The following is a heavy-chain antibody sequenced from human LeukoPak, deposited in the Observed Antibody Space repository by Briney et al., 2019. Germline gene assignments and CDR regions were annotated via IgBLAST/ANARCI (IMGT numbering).Heavy chain of an antibody. J-gene: IGHJ4*02. CDR1: GGSFSGYY. CDR3: ARSLYQLPIDY. V-gene: IGHV4-34*01. D-gene: IGHD2-2*01. Sequence: SSETLSPTCAVYGGSFSGYYWSWIRQPPGKGLEWIGETNHSGSTNYNPSLKSRVTISVDTSKNQFSLKLSSVTAADTAVYYCARSLYQLPIDYWGQGTLVTVSS. CDR2: TNHSGST.